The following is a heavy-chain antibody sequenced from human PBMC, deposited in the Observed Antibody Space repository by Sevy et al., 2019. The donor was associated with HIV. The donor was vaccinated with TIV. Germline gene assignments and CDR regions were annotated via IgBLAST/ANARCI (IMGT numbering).Heavy chain of an antibody. J-gene: IGHJ4*02. D-gene: IGHD3-22*01. CDR2: INPNSGGT. Sequence: ASVKVSCKASGYTFTDYYMHWVRQVPEQGLEWMGRINPNSGGTHYAQKFQDRVTLTSDTSITTAYMELSRLKSDDTAVYFCARGVLDYYDSSGYSPDQWGQRTLVTASS. V-gene: IGHV1-2*06. CDR1: GYTFTDYY. CDR3: ARGVLDYYDSSGYSPDQ.